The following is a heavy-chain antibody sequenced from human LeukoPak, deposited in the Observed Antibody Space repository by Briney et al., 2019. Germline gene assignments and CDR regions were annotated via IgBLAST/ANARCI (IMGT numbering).Heavy chain of an antibody. CDR1: GFTFSNYA. J-gene: IGHJ6*03. D-gene: IGHD5-12*01. V-gene: IGHV3-23*01. CDR3: ARGWVATTGDYYYYYYMDV. Sequence: GGSLRLSCAASGFTFSNYAMRWVRQAPGKGLEWVSGISGSGDSTYYADSVKGRFTISRDNSKNPLYLQMNSLRAEDPAVYYCARGWVATTGDYYYYYYMDVWGKGTTVTVSS. CDR2: ISGSGDST.